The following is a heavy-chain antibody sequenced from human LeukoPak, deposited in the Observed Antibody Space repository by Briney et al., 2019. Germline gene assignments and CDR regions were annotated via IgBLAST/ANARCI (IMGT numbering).Heavy chain of an antibody. CDR1: GYTFTGYY. J-gene: IGHJ4*02. V-gene: IGHV1-2*02. Sequence: ASVKVSCKASGYTFTGYYMDWVRQAPGQGLEWMGWINPNSGGTNYAQKFQGRVTMTRDTSISTAYMELGSLRSDDTAVYYCARELYTSSWSGFDYWGQGTLVTVSS. CDR2: INPNSGGT. CDR3: ARELYTSSWSGFDY. D-gene: IGHD6-13*01.